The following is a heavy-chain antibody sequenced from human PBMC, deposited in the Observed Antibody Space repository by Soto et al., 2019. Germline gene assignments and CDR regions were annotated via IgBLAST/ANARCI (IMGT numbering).Heavy chain of an antibody. Sequence: SEALSPTVHLSAVAFSDYYWSRLRQPPGKGLEWIGEINHSGSTNYNPSLKSRVTISVDTSKNQFSLKLSSVTAADTAVYYCARGRDGYYYDSSGYYYGAYFDYWGQG. CDR2: INHSGST. CDR3: ARGRDGYYYDSSGYYYGAYFDY. V-gene: IGHV4-34*01. J-gene: IGHJ4*02. CDR1: AVAFSDYY. D-gene: IGHD3-22*01.